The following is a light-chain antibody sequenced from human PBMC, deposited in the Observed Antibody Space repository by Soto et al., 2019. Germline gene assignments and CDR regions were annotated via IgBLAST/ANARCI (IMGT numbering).Light chain of an antibody. J-gene: IGLJ2*01. V-gene: IGLV2-14*03. CDR3: SSFTTSRSLVV. CDR2: EVA. CDR1: SSEIGGYNF. Sequence: QSALTQPASVSGSPGQYITISCTGTSSEIGGYNFVSWYQQHPGRAPKLLIYEVASRPSGVSDRFSGSKSGNTASLTISGPQTEDEADYYCSSFTTSRSLVVFGGGTKLTVL.